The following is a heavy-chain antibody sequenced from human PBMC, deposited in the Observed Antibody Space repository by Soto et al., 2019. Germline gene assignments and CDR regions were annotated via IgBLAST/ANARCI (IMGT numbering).Heavy chain of an antibody. CDR1: GFTVSSNY. V-gene: IGHV3-53*02. D-gene: IGHD2-21*01. CDR2: IFSGGDT. Sequence: EVQLVETGGGLIQPGGSLRLSCVVSGFTVSSNYMSWVRQAPGKGLEWVSVIFSGGDTYYADSVKGRFTISRDNSKNTLYLQLNSLRAGDSAVYYCARDEPGEVYWGQGTLVNVSS. J-gene: IGHJ4*02. CDR3: ARDEPGEVY.